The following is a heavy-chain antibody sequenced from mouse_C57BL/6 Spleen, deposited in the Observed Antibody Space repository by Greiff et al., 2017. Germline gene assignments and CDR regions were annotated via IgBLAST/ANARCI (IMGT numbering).Heavy chain of an antibody. CDR1: GYTFTEYT. CDR3: ARHEDKGCYGIGLDD. D-gene: IGHD1-1*01. J-gene: IGHJ2*01. CDR2: FYPGSGSI. V-gene: IGHV1-62-2*01. Sequence: VQLQESGAELVKPGASVKLSCKASGYTFTEYTIHWVKQRSGQGLEWIGWFYPGSGSIKYNEKFKDKATLTADKSSSTVYMELSRLASEDSAVLFSARHEDKGCYGIGLDDWGQGTTLTVSS.